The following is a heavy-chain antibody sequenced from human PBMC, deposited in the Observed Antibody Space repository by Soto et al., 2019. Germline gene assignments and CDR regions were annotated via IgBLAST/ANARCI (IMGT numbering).Heavy chain of an antibody. Sequence: VQLVQSGAEVKKPGASVKVSCKASGYTFTSYTMHWVRQAPGQRLEWMGWINAGNGNTKYSQKFQGRVTITRDTSASTAYMELSSLRSEDTAVYYCARGLTMVRGVILDAFDIWGQGTMVTVSS. CDR2: INAGNGNT. D-gene: IGHD3-10*01. CDR1: GYTFTSYT. J-gene: IGHJ3*02. CDR3: ARGLTMVRGVILDAFDI. V-gene: IGHV1-3*01.